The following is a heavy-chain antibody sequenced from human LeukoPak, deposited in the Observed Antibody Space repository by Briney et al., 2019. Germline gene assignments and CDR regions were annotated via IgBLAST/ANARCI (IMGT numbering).Heavy chain of an antibody. J-gene: IGHJ6*02. Sequence: GGSLRLSCAASGFTLITYEMNWVRQAPGKGLEWVSYLSSSGTIYYADSVKGRFTISRDNAKNSLYLQMNSLRAEDTAVYYCARDGDNNYYYGMDVWGQGTTVTVSS. D-gene: IGHD3-10*01. CDR2: LSSSGTI. CDR1: GFTLITYE. CDR3: ARDGDNNYYYGMDV. V-gene: IGHV3-48*03.